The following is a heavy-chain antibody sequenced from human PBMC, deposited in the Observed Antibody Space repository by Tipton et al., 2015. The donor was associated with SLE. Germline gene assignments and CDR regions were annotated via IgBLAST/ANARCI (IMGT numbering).Heavy chain of an antibody. CDR3: AILDTTPSSF. CDR1: GFTVSSNS. J-gene: IGHJ4*02. Sequence: AVSGFTVSSNSMSWVRQAPGKGLEWVSVIHFGGTTFYVDSVKGRFTISRDISKNTLYLQMNNLGTEDTAVYYCAILDTTPSSFWGQGTLVTVSS. D-gene: IGHD1-1*01. V-gene: IGHV3-53*05. CDR2: IHFGGTT.